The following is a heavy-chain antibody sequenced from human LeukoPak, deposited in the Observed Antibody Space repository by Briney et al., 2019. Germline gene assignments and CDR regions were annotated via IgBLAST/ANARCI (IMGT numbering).Heavy chain of an antibody. CDR1: GYRFTNYW. CDR2: IYPGDSDT. CDR3: ARHGRGGSYQYNWFDP. V-gene: IGHV5-51*01. Sequence: GESLKISCQGSGYRFTNYWIGWVRQMPGKGLEWMGIIYPGDSDTRYSPSFQGQVTISADKSISTAYLQWSSLKASDTAMYYCARHGRGGSYQYNWFDPWGRGTLVTASS. J-gene: IGHJ5*02. D-gene: IGHD1-26*01.